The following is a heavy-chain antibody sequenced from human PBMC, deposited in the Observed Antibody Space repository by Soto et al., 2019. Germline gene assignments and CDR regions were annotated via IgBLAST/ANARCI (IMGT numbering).Heavy chain of an antibody. D-gene: IGHD3-9*01. CDR1: GGTFSSYA. CDR2: IIPIFGTA. Sequence: GASVKVSCKASGGTFSSYAISWVRQAPGQGLEWMGGIIPIFGTANYAQKFQGRVTITADESTSTAYMELSSLRSEDTAVYYCARYPLRYFDCHSPLGPCYYSYGMDVWGQGTTVTVSS. V-gene: IGHV1-69*13. J-gene: IGHJ6*02. CDR3: ARYPLRYFDCHSPLGPCYYSYGMDV.